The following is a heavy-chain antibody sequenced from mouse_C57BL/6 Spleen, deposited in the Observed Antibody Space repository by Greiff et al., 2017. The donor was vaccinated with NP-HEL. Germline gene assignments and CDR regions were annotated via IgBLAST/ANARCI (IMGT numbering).Heavy chain of an antibody. CDR1: GFTFSSYA. V-gene: IGHV5-4*01. J-gene: IGHJ2*01. CDR2: ISDGGSYT. CDR3: ARDSSGTDY. Sequence: EVQRVESGGGLVKPGGSLKLSCAASGFTFSSYAMSWVRQTPEKRLEWVATISDGGSYTYYPDNVKGRFTISRDNAKNNLYLQMSHLKSEDTAMYYCARDSSGTDYWGQGTTLTVSS. D-gene: IGHD3-2*02.